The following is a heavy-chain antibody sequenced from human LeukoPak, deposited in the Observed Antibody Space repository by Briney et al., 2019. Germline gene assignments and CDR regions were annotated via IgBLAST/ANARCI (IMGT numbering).Heavy chain of an antibody. CDR3: ATLYDFWSGYPYDY. J-gene: IGHJ4*02. V-gene: IGHV4-39*07. D-gene: IGHD3-3*01. CDR2: IYFSGST. Sequence: RPSETLSLTCIVSGGSISRNSDYWDWIRQPPGKGLEWIGSIYFSGSTYYNPSLKSRVTISVDTSKNQFSLKLSSVTAADTAVYYCATLYDFWSGYPYDYWGQGTLVTVSS. CDR1: GGSISRNSDY.